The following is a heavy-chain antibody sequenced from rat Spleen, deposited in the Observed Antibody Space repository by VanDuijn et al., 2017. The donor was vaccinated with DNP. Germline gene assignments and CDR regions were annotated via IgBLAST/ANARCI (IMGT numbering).Heavy chain of an antibody. D-gene: IGHD1-1*01. CDR2: ISYSGST. Sequence: EVHLQESGPGLVKPSQSLSLTCSVTGYSITSNYWGWIRKFPGNKMEWIGHISYSGSTSYNPSLKSRISITRDTSKNQFFLQLNSVTTEDTATYYCARSGYSSGGSWFAYWGQGTLVAVTS. J-gene: IGHJ3*01. CDR1: GYSITSNY. V-gene: IGHV3-1*01. CDR3: ARSGYSSGGSWFAY.